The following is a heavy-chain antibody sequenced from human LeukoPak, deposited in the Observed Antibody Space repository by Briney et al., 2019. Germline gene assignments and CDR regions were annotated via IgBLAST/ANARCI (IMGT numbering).Heavy chain of an antibody. J-gene: IGHJ4*02. CDR2: ISTTSRYK. D-gene: IGHD3-22*01. Sequence: AGSLRLSCAASGFIFSSYSMNWVRQAPGKGLEWVSSISTTSRYKYYADSVEGRFTISRDNAKNSVYLQMNSLRGEDTAVYYCARIVESTTTGWGQGTLVTVSS. CDR1: GFIFSSYS. CDR3: ARIVESTTTG. V-gene: IGHV3-21*04.